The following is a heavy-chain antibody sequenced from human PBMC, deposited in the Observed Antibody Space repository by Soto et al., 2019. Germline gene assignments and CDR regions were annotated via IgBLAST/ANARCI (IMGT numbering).Heavy chain of an antibody. D-gene: IGHD3-9*01. J-gene: IGHJ4*02. CDR3: ARERYFDPIDY. Sequence: TLALGSTVSGGSISIGDDYWSWIRQPPGKGLEWIGYIYYSGSTYYNPSLKSRVTISVDTSKNQFSLKLSSVTAADTAVYYCARERYFDPIDYWGQGTLVTVSS. V-gene: IGHV4-30-4*01. CDR1: GGSISIGDDY. CDR2: IYYSGST.